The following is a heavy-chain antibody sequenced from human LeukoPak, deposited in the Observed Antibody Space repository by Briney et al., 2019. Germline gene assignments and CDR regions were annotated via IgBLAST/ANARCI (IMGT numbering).Heavy chain of an antibody. V-gene: IGHV3-30*18. CDR3: AKGSIAAPTAFAY. D-gene: IGHD6-6*01. CDR1: GFTFSTCA. CDR2: ISYDGSDK. Sequence: GGSLRLSCAASGFTFSTCAMHWVRQAPGKGLEWVAVISYDGSDKYYADSVKGRFTISRDNSKNTLYLQMNSLRAEDTAVYYCAKGSIAAPTAFAYWGQGTLVTVSS. J-gene: IGHJ4*02.